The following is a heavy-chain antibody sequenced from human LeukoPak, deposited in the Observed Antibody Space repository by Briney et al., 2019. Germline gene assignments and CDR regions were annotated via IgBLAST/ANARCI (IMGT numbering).Heavy chain of an antibody. CDR3: VRSGYDYDWFDP. Sequence: SVKVSCKASGGSFSDYSISWVRQAPGQGLEWMGRIIAILDTAHYAQKFQGRFTITADKSTTTIYMELSSLRSDDTAVYYCVRSGYDYDWFDPWGQGTLVTVSS. D-gene: IGHD5-12*01. V-gene: IGHV1-69*08. CDR2: IIAILDTA. J-gene: IGHJ5*02. CDR1: GGSFSDYS.